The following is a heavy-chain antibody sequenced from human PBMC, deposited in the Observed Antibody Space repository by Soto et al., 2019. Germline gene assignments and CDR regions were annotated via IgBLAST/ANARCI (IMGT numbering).Heavy chain of an antibody. V-gene: IGHV3-11*01. CDR3: ARDLGYYDSSGDFDY. Sequence: GGSLRLSCAASGFTFSDYYMSWIRQAPGKGLEWVSYISSSDSIIYYADSVKGRFTISRDNAKNSLYLQMNSLRAEDTAVYYCARDLGYYDSSGDFDYWGQGTLVTVSS. CDR2: ISSSDSII. J-gene: IGHJ4*02. CDR1: GFTFSDYY. D-gene: IGHD3-22*01.